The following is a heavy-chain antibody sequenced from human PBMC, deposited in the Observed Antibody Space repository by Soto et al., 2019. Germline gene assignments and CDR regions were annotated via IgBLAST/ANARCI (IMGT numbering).Heavy chain of an antibody. CDR1: GFTFTGYS. CDR2: ISSVSRYI. Sequence: EMQLAESGGGLVKPGGSLRLSCSASGFTFTGYSMGWVRQAPGKGLEWVSSISSVSRYIFYGGSVKGRFTISRDNAKNLVYLQMDGLRAEDTALYYCARIAGSDQGRYSSYYMAVWGKGTKVNVS. V-gene: IGHV3-21*01. CDR3: ARIAGSDQGRYSSYYMAV. D-gene: IGHD6-13*01. J-gene: IGHJ6*03.